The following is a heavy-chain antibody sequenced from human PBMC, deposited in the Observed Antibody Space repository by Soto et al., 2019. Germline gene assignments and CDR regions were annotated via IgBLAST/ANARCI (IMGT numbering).Heavy chain of an antibody. CDR3: ATKGDWQLGYFDY. D-gene: IGHD6-6*01. Sequence: SETLSLTCAVSGYSISGDYYWGWIRQPPGKGLEWIGTIYHTGSTYYNPSLNSRVTISVDTSKNQFSLKLNSVTAADTAMYYCATKGDWQLGYFDYWGQGTLVTVYS. V-gene: IGHV4-38-2*01. CDR2: IYHTGST. J-gene: IGHJ4*02. CDR1: GYSISGDYY.